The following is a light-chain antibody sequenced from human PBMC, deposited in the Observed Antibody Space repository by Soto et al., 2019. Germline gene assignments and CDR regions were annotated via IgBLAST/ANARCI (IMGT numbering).Light chain of an antibody. Sequence: DIQMTQSPSSLSASVGDRVTITCLASQGISIYLAWYQQKPGKVPKLLIYGASTLQSGVPSRFGGSGSGTDFSLTISSLQPEDVATYYCQKYNSAPWTFGQGTKVEIK. CDR1: QGISIY. CDR2: GAS. V-gene: IGKV1-27*01. J-gene: IGKJ1*01. CDR3: QKYNSAPWT.